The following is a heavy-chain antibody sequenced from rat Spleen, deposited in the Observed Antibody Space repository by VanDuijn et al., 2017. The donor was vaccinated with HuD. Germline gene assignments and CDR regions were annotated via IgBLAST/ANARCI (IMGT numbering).Heavy chain of an antibody. V-gene: IGHV2S61*01. Sequence: QVQLKESGPGLVQPSQTLSLTCTVSGFSLSNYGVIWVRQPPGKGLEWMGVIWGNGDTNYNSALKSRLSISRDTSKSQLFLQMNNLQTEDTAMYFCARSDFSSPYYFDYWGQGVMVTV. CDR3: ARSDFSSPYYFDY. D-gene: IGHD1-2*01. J-gene: IGHJ2*01. CDR2: IWGNGDT. CDR1: GFSLSNYG.